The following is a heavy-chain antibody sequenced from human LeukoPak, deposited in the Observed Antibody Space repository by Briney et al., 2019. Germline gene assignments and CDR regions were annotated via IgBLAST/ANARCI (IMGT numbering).Heavy chain of an antibody. V-gene: IGHV1-2*02. CDR3: VRGGSTDSIHSCGGNCYFLDY. CDR2: INPSSGGT. J-gene: IGHJ4*02. Sequence: GASVKVSCKASGYTFTGNHMHWVRQAPGQGLEWMGWINPSSGGTNYAQKFQGRVVMTRDTSISTAYMELSRLGSDDTAVYYCVRGGSTDSIHSCGGNCYFLDYWGQGTLVTVSS. CDR1: GYTFTGNH. D-gene: IGHD2-21*02.